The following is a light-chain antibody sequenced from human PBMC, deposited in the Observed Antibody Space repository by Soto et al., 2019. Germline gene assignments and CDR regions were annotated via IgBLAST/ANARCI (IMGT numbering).Light chain of an antibody. J-gene: IGLJ1*01. Sequence: QSVLTQPPSVSGAPGQRVTISCTGSSANIGAAYNVDWYQQLPGTAPKLLIYGNNNRPSGVPARFSGSKSGTSATLGITGLQPGDEADYYCGTWDSSLSAYVFGTGTKVTVL. CDR3: GTWDSSLSAYV. CDR2: GNN. V-gene: IGLV1-40*01. CDR1: SANIGAAYN.